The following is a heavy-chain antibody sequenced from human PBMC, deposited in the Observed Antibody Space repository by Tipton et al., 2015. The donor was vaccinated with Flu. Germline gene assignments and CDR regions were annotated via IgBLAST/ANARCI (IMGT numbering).Heavy chain of an antibody. CDR2: INHSGST. CDR1: GGSFSGYY. V-gene: IGHV4-34*01. D-gene: IGHD2-21*02. Sequence: TLSLTCAVYGGSFSGYYWSWIRQPPGKGLEWIGEINHSGSTNYNPSLKSRVTISVDTSKSQFSLKLSSVTAADTAVYYCARRAYCGGDCYFFDYWGQGTLVTVSS. J-gene: IGHJ4*02. CDR3: ARRAYCGGDCYFFDY.